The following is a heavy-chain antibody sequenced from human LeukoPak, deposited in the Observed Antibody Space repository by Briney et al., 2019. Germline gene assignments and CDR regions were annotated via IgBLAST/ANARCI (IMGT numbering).Heavy chain of an antibody. CDR3: ARITRFGGNHFDY. V-gene: IGHV3-7*01. CDR1: GFTFSSYA. Sequence: GGSLRLSCAASGFTFSSYAMSWVRQAPGKGLEWVANIKQDGSEKYYVDSVKGRFTISRDNAKNSLYLQMNSLRAEDTAVYYCARITRFGGNHFDYWGQGTLVTVSS. CDR2: IKQDGSEK. J-gene: IGHJ4*02. D-gene: IGHD3-16*01.